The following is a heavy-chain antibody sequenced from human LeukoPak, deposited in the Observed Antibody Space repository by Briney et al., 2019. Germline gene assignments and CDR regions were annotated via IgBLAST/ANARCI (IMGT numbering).Heavy chain of an antibody. CDR3: AKRAVVIRVILVGFHKEAYYFDS. CDR2: ISGSGGST. CDR1: GITLSNYG. D-gene: IGHD3-22*01. Sequence: GGSLRLSCAVSGITLSNYGMSWVRQAPGKGLEWVAGISGSGGSTNFADSVKGRFTISRDNPRNTLYLQMNSLRAEDTAVYFCAKRAVVIRVILVGFHKEAYYFDSWGQGALVTASS. J-gene: IGHJ4*02. V-gene: IGHV3-23*01.